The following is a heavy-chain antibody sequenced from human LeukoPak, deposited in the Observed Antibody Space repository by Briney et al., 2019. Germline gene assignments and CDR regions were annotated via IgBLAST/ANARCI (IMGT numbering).Heavy chain of an antibody. CDR3: ARVYSGSDGRSY. V-gene: IGHV4-38-2*01. J-gene: IGHJ4*02. CDR1: GYSISSGYY. D-gene: IGHD6-25*01. Sequence: SETLSLTCDVSGYSISSGYYWGWIRQPPGKGLEWIGTIYHSGSTYYNPSLKSRVTISVDTSKNQFSLKLSSVTAADTAVYYCARVYSGSDGRSYWGQGTLVTVSS. CDR2: IYHSGST.